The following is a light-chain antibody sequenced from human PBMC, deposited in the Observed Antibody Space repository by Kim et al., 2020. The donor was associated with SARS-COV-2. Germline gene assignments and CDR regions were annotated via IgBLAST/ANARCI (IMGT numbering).Light chain of an antibody. CDR2: DVN. V-gene: IGLV2-14*03. CDR3: SSFTTSATVV. CDR1: SSDVGVYNF. Sequence: GQSITLSCTGTSSDVGVYNFVSWYQQLPGKAPKLMIFDVNKRPSGISDRFSGSKSDNTASLTISGLQAEDEADYYCSSFTTSATVVFGTGTKVTVL. J-gene: IGLJ1*01.